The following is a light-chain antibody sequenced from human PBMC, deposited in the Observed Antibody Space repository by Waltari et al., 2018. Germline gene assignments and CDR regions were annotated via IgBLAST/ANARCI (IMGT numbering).Light chain of an antibody. Sequence: ARWRGSRKFAWYQQRPGHTPRPDLFHASTRSTCIPAKFSGSGSGTEFTLTSSSLQSEDFAVYYCQQYNNWPPSTFGQGTKVEIK. CDR2: HAS. V-gene: IGKV3-15*01. J-gene: IGKJ1*01. CDR3: QQYNNWPPST. CDR1: WRGSRK.